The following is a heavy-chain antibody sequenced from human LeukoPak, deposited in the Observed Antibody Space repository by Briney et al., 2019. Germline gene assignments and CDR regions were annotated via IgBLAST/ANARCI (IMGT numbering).Heavy chain of an antibody. Sequence: GGFLRLSCAASGFIFSSFGMHWVRQAPGKGLEWVSYISSSSSSMYYADSVKGRFTMSRDNAKNSVYLQLNSLRAEDTAVYYCARDGGYPDYWGQGTLVTVSS. V-gene: IGHV3-48*01. CDR3: ARDGGYPDY. J-gene: IGHJ4*02. CDR1: GFIFSSFG. D-gene: IGHD1-26*01. CDR2: ISSSSSSM.